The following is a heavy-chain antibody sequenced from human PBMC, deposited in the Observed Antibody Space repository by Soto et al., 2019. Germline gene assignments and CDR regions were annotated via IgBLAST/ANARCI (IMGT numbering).Heavy chain of an antibody. Sequence: PGGSLRLSCAASGFTLSDYYMSWIRQAPGKGLEWVSYISSSSSYTNYADSVKGRFTISRDNAKNSLYLQMNSLRAEDTAVYYCARDTVNMVRGVNSKQKIQYYYYGMDVWGQGTTVTVSS. V-gene: IGHV3-11*06. J-gene: IGHJ6*02. CDR2: ISSSSSYT. CDR1: GFTLSDYY. D-gene: IGHD3-10*01. CDR3: ARDTVNMVRGVNSKQKIQYYYYGMDV.